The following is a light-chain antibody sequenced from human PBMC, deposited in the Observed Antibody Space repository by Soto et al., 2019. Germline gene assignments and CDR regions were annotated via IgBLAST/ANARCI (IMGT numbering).Light chain of an antibody. CDR1: QSVSSN. J-gene: IGKJ5*01. V-gene: IGKV3-15*01. Sequence: EIVMTQSPATLSVSPGERATLSCRASQSVSSNLAWSQQKPGQAPRLLIYGASTRATGIPARFSGSGSGTEFTLTISSLQSEDFAVYYCQQYNNWPPVITFGQGTRLEIK. CDR2: GAS. CDR3: QQYNNWPPVIT.